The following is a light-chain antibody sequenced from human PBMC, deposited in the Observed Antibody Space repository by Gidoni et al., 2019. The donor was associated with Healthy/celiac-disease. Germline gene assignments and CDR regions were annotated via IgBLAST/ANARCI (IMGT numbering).Light chain of an antibody. CDR3: QSYDSSLSAVV. CDR2: GNT. V-gene: IGLV1-40*01. Sequence: QSVLTPPPSVSEAPGQRVTISCTGSSSNIGAGYDVHWYQQLPGTARKLLIYGNTNRPSGVPDRFSGSKSGTSACLAITGLQAEDEADYYCQSYDSSLSAVVFGGGTKLTVL. J-gene: IGLJ2*01. CDR1: SSNIGAGYD.